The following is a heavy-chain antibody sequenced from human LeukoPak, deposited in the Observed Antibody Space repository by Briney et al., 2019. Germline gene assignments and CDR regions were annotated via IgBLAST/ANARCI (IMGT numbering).Heavy chain of an antibody. Sequence: SETLSLTCAAYGGPLSGYYWSWIRQPPGKGLEGFGEINHSGSTNYNPSLESGVTISVDTPKNQFSLKLSSVAAADTAVYYCARGPNWNSIDYWGQGTLVTVSS. V-gene: IGHV4-34*01. CDR3: ARGPNWNSIDY. CDR2: INHSGST. CDR1: GGPLSGYY. D-gene: IGHD1-7*01. J-gene: IGHJ4*02.